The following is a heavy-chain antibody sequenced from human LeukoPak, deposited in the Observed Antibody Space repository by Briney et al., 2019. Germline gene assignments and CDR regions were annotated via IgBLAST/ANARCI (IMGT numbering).Heavy chain of an antibody. CDR1: GFTFSSYG. CDR2: IRYDGSNK. V-gene: IGHV3-30*02. CDR3: AKDNYGDYENDY. J-gene: IGHJ4*02. D-gene: IGHD4-17*01. Sequence: GGSLRLSCAASGFTFSSYGMHWVRQAPGKGLEWVAFIRYDGSNKYYADSVKGRFTISRDNSKNTPYLQMNSLRAEDTAVYYCAKDNYGDYENDYWGQGTLVTVSS.